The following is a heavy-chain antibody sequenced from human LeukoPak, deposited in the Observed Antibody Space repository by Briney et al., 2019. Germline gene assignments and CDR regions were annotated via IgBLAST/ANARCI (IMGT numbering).Heavy chain of an antibody. CDR2: IQYDGSNK. V-gene: IGHV3-30*02. Sequence: SGGSLRLSCAASGFTFSSYGMHWVRQAPGKGLEWVAFIQYDGSNKYYADSVKGRFTISRDNSKNTLYLQMNSLRAEDTAVYYCAKDQVIMVRVYYFDYWGQGTLVTVSS. CDR3: AKDQVIMVRVYYFDY. J-gene: IGHJ4*02. D-gene: IGHD3-10*01. CDR1: GFTFSSYG.